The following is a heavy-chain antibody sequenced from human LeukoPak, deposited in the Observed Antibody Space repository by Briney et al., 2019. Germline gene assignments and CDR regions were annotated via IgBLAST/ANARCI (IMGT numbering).Heavy chain of an antibody. CDR1: GFTFSSYW. Sequence: PGGSLRLSCAASGFTFSSYWMSWVRQAPGKGLEWIGEINHSGSTSYNPSLKSRVTISVDTSKNQFSLKLSSVTAADTAVYYCARGRGQLERRRYYYYGMDVWGQGTTVTVSS. V-gene: IGHV4-34*01. CDR2: INHSGST. J-gene: IGHJ6*02. D-gene: IGHD1-1*01. CDR3: ARGRGQLERRRYYYYGMDV.